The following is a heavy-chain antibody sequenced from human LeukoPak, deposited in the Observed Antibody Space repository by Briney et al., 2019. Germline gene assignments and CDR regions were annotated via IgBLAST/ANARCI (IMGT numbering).Heavy chain of an antibody. J-gene: IGHJ4*02. CDR3: VRDRSRYFDY. V-gene: IGHV1-2*02. D-gene: IGHD2-2*01. CDR1: GYTFIGYY. CDR2: INPNNGGT. Sequence: ASLMVSCKASGYTFIGYYIHWVRQAPGQGLEWMGWINPNNGGTDYAQKFQGRVTMTRDTSLSTVYMDLRRLRSDDTAVYYCVRDRSRYFDYWGQGTLVTVSS.